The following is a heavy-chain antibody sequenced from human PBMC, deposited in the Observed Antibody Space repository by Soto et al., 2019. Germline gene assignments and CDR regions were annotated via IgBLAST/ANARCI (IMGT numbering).Heavy chain of an antibody. V-gene: IGHV3-15*07. CDR1: GFTFSNAW. CDR2: IKSKTDGGTT. CDR3: STDYYYDSSGYYWAGDAFDI. J-gene: IGHJ3*02. Sequence: EVQLVESGGGLVKPGGSLRLSCAASGFTFSNAWMNWVRQAPGKGLEWVGRIKSKTDGGTTDYAAPVKGRFTISRDDSKNKLYLQMNSLKTEDTAVYYCSTDYYYDSSGYYWAGDAFDIWGQGTMVTVSS. D-gene: IGHD3-22*01.